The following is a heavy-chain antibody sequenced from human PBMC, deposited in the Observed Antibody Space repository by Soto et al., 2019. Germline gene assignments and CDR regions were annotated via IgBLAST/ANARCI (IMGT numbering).Heavy chain of an antibody. J-gene: IGHJ5*02. D-gene: IGHD4-17*01. CDR1: GFTFSSYS. V-gene: IGHV3-48*02. Sequence: EVQLVESGGGLVQPGGSLRLSCAASGFTFSSYSMNCVRQAPGKGLEWDSYISSSSSTIYYADSVKGRFTISRDNAKNSLYLQMNSLRDEDTAVYYCARENYGDYLNWFDPWGQGTLVTVSS. CDR3: ARENYGDYLNWFDP. CDR2: ISSSSSTI.